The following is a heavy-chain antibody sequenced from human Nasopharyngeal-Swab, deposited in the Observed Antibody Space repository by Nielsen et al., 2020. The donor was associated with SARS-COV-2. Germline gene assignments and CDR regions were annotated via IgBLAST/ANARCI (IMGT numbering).Heavy chain of an antibody. Sequence: VRQAPGKGLEWVANIKQDGSEKYYVDSVKGRFTISRDNARKSLYLRMNSLRAEDTAVYYCARDFLTGSTISPLHYWGQGTLVPSPQ. J-gene: IGHJ4*02. CDR3: ARDFLTGSTISPLHY. V-gene: IGHV3-7*01. CDR2: IKQDGSEK. D-gene: IGHD7-27*01.